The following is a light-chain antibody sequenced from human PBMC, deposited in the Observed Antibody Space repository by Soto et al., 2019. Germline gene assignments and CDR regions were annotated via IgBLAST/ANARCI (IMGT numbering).Light chain of an antibody. V-gene: IGKV3-11*01. CDR1: QSVSSY. CDR2: DAS. J-gene: IGKJ4*01. Sequence: EIVLTQSPATLSLSPGERATLSCRASQSVSSYLAWYQPKPGQAPRLLISDASNRDTGIPARFSGSGSGTDFTLTISSLEPEDCAVYYCQQRSNWQLTFGGGTKVEIK. CDR3: QQRSNWQLT.